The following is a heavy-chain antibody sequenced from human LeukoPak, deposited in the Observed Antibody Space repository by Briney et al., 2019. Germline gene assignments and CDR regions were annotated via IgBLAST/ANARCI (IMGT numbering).Heavy chain of an antibody. CDR2: ISGSGGST. CDR1: GFTFSSYA. J-gene: IGHJ4*02. D-gene: IGHD6-6*01. V-gene: IGHV3-23*01. CDR3: ARDVNLKQLAD. Sequence: GGSLRLSCAASGFTFSSYAMSWVRQAPGKGLEWVSAISGSGGSTYYADSVKGRFTISRDNSKNTLYLQMNSLRHEDTALYYCARDVNLKQLADWGQGTLVTVSS.